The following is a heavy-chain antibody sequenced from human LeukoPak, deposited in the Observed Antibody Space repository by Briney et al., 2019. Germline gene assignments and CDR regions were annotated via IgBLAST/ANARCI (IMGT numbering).Heavy chain of an antibody. CDR2: ISYDGSNK. CDR3: ARATWIWPYGMDV. Sequence: PGRSLRLSCAASGFTFSSYAMHWVRQAPGKGLEWVAVISYDGSNKYYADSVKGRFTISRDNSKNTLYLQMNSLRAEDTAVYYCARATWIWPYGMDVWGQGTTVTVSS. D-gene: IGHD5-12*01. CDR1: GFTFSSYA. J-gene: IGHJ6*02. V-gene: IGHV3-30*04.